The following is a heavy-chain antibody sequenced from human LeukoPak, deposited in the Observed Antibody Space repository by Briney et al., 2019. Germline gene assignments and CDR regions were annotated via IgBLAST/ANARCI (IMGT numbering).Heavy chain of an antibody. V-gene: IGHV1-2*02. J-gene: IGHJ6*02. Sequence: ASVKVSCKASGYTFTGYYMHWVRQAPGQGLEWMGWINPNSGGTNYAQKFQGRVTMTRDTSISTAYMELSRLRSDDTAVYCCARGYYDFWSGYYYGYYGMDVWGQGTTVTASS. CDR2: INPNSGGT. CDR3: ARGYYDFWSGYYYGYYGMDV. CDR1: GYTFTGYY. D-gene: IGHD3-3*01.